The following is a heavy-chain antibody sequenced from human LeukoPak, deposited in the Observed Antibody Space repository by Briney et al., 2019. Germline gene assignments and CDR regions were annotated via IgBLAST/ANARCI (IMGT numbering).Heavy chain of an antibody. J-gene: IGHJ4*02. V-gene: IGHV3-30*03. CDR2: ISYDGSNK. Sequence: GGSLRLSCAASGFTFSSYGMHWARQAPGKGLEWVAVISYDGSNKYYADSVKGRFTISRDNSKNTLYLQMNSLRAEDTAVYYCASPQAYSSGWYYFDYWGQGTLVTVSS. CDR3: ASPQAYSSGWYYFDY. D-gene: IGHD6-19*01. CDR1: GFTFSSYG.